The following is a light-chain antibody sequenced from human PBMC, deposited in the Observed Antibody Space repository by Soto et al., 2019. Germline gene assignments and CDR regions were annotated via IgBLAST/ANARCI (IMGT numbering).Light chain of an antibody. CDR2: GAS. J-gene: IGKJ4*01. V-gene: IGKV3-15*01. CDR1: QSISNK. CDR3: QQRSNWPLA. Sequence: EIVITQSPSTLSLSPPERATLSCRASQSISNKLVWYQQKSGQAPRLLIYGASTRATGIPARFSGSGSGTEFTLTISSLEPEDFAVYYCQQRSNWPLAFGGGTKVDI.